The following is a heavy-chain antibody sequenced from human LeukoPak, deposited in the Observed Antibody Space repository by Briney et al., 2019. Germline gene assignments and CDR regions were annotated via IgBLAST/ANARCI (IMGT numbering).Heavy chain of an antibody. CDR3: ARGLRNYYDSSGYYRPY. Sequence: PSETLSLTCTVSGDSISSSDYFWGWIRQSPGKGLEWIGSIYYSGSTYFNPSLKSRVTISEDTSKKQFSLKLSSVTAADTAVYYCARGLRNYYDSSGYYRPYWGQGTLVTVSS. CDR1: GDSISSSDYF. CDR2: IYYSGST. V-gene: IGHV4-39*01. D-gene: IGHD3-22*01. J-gene: IGHJ4*02.